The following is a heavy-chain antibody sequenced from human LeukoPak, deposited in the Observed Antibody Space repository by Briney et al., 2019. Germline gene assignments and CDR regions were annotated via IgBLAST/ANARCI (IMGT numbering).Heavy chain of an antibody. CDR3: AKDQEVGATTIDY. V-gene: IGHV3-30-3*01. CDR1: GFTFNTYT. D-gene: IGHD1-26*01. J-gene: IGHJ4*02. CDR2: ISYDGSNK. Sequence: PGGSLRLSCAASGFTFNTYTMNWVRQAPGKGLEWVAVISYDGSNKYYADSVKGRFTISRDNSKNTLYLQMNSLRAEDTAVYYCAKDQEVGATTIDYWGQGTLVTVSS.